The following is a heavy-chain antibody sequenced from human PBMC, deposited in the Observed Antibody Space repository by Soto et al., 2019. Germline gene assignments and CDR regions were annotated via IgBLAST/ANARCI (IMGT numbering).Heavy chain of an antibody. V-gene: IGHV4-59*01. D-gene: IGHD3-22*01. CDR3: ARGYYYDSSGYRPRGWFDP. J-gene: IGHJ5*02. CDR1: GGSISSYY. CDR2: IYYSGST. Sequence: SETLSLTCTVSGGSISSYYWSWIRQPPGKGLEWIGYIYYSGSTNYNPSLKSRVTISVDTSKNQFSLKLSSVTAADTAVYYCARGYYYDSSGYRPRGWFDPWGQGTLVTVSS.